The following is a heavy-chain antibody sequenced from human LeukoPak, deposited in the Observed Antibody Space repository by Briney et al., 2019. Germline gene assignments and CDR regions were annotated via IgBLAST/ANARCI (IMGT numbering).Heavy chain of an antibody. D-gene: IGHD1-7*01. V-gene: IGHV4-59*13. CDR3: ARQNYGRAYYYMDV. CDR1: GSSISSYY. J-gene: IGHJ6*03. Sequence: SETLSLTVTVSGSSISSYYWSWIRQPPGKGLEWIGYIYYSGSTNYNPSLKSRVTISVDTTKNQFSLKLSSVTAADTAVYYCARQNYGRAYYYMDVWGKGTTVTVSS. CDR2: IYYSGST.